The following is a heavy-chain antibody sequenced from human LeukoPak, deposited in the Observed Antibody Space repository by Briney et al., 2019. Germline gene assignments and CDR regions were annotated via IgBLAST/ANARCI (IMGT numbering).Heavy chain of an antibody. V-gene: IGHV3-21*01. D-gene: IGHD3-22*01. Sequence: KPGGSLRLSCAASGFTFSSYSMNWVRQAPGKGLEWVSSISSSSSYIYYADSVKGRFSISRDNAKNSLYLQMNSLRAEDTAVYYCARDHHRRLYDSQARDTFDIWGQGTMVTVSS. CDR2: ISSSSSYI. CDR3: ARDHHRRLYDSQARDTFDI. CDR1: GFTFSSYS. J-gene: IGHJ3*02.